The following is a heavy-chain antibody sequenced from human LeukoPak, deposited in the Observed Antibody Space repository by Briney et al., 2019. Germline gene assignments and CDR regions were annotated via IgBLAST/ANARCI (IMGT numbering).Heavy chain of an antibody. V-gene: IGHV3-11*04. CDR3: ARDWRDSSGKFPNDAFDI. CDR1: GFTFSDYY. Sequence: PGGSLRLSCAASGFTFSDYYMSWIRQAPGKGLEWVSYTSSSGSTIYYADSVKGRFTISRDNAKNSLYLQMNSLRAEDTAVYYCARDWRDSSGKFPNDAFDIWGQGTMVTVSS. J-gene: IGHJ3*02. CDR2: TSSSGSTI. D-gene: IGHD3-22*01.